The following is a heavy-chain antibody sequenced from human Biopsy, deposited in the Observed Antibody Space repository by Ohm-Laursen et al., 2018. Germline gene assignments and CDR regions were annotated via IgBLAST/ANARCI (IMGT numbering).Heavy chain of an antibody. CDR1: GGSISSDY. V-gene: IGHV4-59*07. Sequence: SDTLSLTWAVSGGSISSDYWSWIRQPPGKGLEWIGYIYNSGSTNYNPSLKSRVTISVAVDTSKSQFSLRLSSVTAADTAMYYCARGNEVMVTGPYFFDYWGQGTLVIVSS. CDR2: IYNSGST. CDR3: ARGNEVMVTGPYFFDY. D-gene: IGHD2-21*02. J-gene: IGHJ4*02.